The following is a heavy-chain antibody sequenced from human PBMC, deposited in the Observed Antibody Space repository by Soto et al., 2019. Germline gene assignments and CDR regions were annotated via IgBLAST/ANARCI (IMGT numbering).Heavy chain of an antibody. Sequence: GASVKVSCKSSGDTFTSYYMHCVRQAPGQGLEWMGIINPSGGSTSYAQKFQGRVTMTRDTSTSTVYMELSSLRSEDTAVYYCASGMVLRYFDWLLDADYYYYGMDVWGQGTTVTVSS. CDR3: ASGMVLRYFDWLLDADYYYYGMDV. CDR1: GDTFTSYY. CDR2: INPSGGST. D-gene: IGHD3-9*01. J-gene: IGHJ6*02. V-gene: IGHV1-46*01.